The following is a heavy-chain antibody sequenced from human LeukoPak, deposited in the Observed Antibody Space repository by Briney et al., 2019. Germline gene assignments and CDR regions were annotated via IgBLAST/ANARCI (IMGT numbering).Heavy chain of an antibody. D-gene: IGHD3-10*01. Sequence: SETLSLTCTVSGGSISSGGYYWSWIRQHPGKGLEWIGYIYYSGSTYYNPSLKSRVTISVDTSKNQFSLKLSSVTAADTAVYYCARIPTPVNYYGSGSYYLEVMGFDYWGQGTLVTVSS. CDR3: ARIPTPVNYYGSGSYYLEVMGFDY. CDR2: IYYSGST. J-gene: IGHJ4*02. CDR1: GGSISSGGYY. V-gene: IGHV4-31*03.